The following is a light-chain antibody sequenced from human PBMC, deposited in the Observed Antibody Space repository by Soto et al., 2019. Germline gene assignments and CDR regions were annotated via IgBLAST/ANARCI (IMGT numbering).Light chain of an antibody. CDR3: SSYAGSDVI. Sequence: QSALPQPPSASGSPGQSVTISCTGTSSDVGSYNYVSWYQQHSGKAPKLMIYEVSKRPSGVPDRFAGSKSGNTASLTVSGLLAEDEADYYCSSYAGSDVIFGGGTTLTVL. J-gene: IGLJ2*01. V-gene: IGLV2-8*01. CDR2: EVS. CDR1: SSDVGSYNY.